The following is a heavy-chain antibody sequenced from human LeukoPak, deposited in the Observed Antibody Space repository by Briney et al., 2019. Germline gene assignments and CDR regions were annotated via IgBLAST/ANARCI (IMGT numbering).Heavy chain of an antibody. CDR3: ARHGLWFGELVSYGMDV. Sequence: GESLKISCKGSGYSFTSYWIGWVRQMPGKGLEWMGIIYPGDSDTRYSPSFQGQVTISADKSISTAYLQWSSLKASDTAMYYCARHGLWFGELVSYGMDVWGQGTTVTVSS. V-gene: IGHV5-51*01. J-gene: IGHJ6*02. CDR2: IYPGDSDT. D-gene: IGHD3-10*01. CDR1: GYSFTSYW.